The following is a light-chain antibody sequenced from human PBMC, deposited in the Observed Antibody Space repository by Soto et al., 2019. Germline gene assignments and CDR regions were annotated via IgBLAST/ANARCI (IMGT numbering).Light chain of an antibody. CDR3: QQIYSAPLT. J-gene: IGKJ4*01. CDR1: QSISNY. Sequence: DIQMTQSPSSLSASVGDRVTITCRASQSISNYLSWYQQKPGKAPKLLINLASILQSGVPSRFTGSGSGTEFTLSISSLQPEDFATYFCQQIYSAPLTFGGGTKVEIK. CDR2: LAS. V-gene: IGKV1-39*01.